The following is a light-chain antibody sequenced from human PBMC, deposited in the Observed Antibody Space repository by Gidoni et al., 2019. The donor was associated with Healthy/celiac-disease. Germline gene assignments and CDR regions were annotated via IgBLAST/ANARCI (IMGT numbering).Light chain of an antibody. CDR3: QQYGSSPLT. Sequence: EIVLTPPPGTLSLSPGERATLSCRASQSVSSSSLAWYQQKPGQPPRLLIYGASSRATGLPDRFSGSGSGTDFTLTISRLEPEDFAVYYCQQYGSSPLTFGGGTKVEIK. CDR1: QSVSSSS. J-gene: IGKJ4*01. CDR2: GAS. V-gene: IGKV3-20*01.